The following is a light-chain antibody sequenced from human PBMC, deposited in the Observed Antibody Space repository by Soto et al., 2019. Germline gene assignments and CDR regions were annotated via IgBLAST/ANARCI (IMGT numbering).Light chain of an antibody. V-gene: IGLV1-40*01. CDR2: ANR. CDR1: GSNIGASYD. J-gene: IGLJ1*01. Sequence: QSVLTQPPSVSGAPGQGVTISCTGNGSNIGASYDVHWYQQLPGSAPRLLIYANRNRPAGVSDRFSGSKSDTSASLVISGLQADDEADYYCQSYDRSLSGWIFGTGTKVTVL. CDR3: QSYDRSLSGWI.